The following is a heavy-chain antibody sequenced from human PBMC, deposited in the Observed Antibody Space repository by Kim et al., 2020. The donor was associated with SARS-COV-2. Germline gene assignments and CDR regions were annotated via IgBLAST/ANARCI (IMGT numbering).Heavy chain of an antibody. V-gene: IGHV3-49*02. Sequence: YGETTEYAASVKGRFTISRDDSKSIAYLQMNSLKTEDTAVYYCTRVSRGPWGQGTLVTVSS. CDR2: YGETT. J-gene: IGHJ5*02. CDR3: TRVSRGP.